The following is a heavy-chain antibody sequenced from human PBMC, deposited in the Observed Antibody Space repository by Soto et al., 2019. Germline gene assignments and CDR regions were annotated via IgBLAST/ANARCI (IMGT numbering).Heavy chain of an antibody. Sequence: ASVKVSCKASGGTFSSYTISWVRQAPGQGLEWMGRIIPILGIANYAQKFQGRVTITADKSTSTAYMELSSLRSEDTAVYYCARDLIPSGYYTRGYPYYFDYWGQGTLVTVSS. CDR1: GGTFSSYT. J-gene: IGHJ4*02. V-gene: IGHV1-69*04. CDR3: ARDLIPSGYYTRGYPYYFDY. CDR2: IIPILGIA. D-gene: IGHD3-3*01.